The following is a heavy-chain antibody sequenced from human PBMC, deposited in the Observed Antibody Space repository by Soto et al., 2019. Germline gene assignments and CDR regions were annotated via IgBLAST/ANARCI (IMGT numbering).Heavy chain of an antibody. CDR1: GGSMIAYD. D-gene: IGHD6-13*01. Sequence: SETLSLTCTVSGGSMIAYDWNWMRQPPGKGLQWIGYTYYSGSTTYNPSLKSRVTISVDSSKNQFSLKLDSVTPADTAVYYCARVGGTPGTRYFDYWGRGTLVTVCS. CDR2: TYYSGST. V-gene: IGHV4-59*01. CDR3: ARVGGTPGTRYFDY. J-gene: IGHJ4*02.